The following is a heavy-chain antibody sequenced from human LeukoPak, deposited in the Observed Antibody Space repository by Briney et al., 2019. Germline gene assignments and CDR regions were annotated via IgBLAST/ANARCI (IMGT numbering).Heavy chain of an antibody. D-gene: IGHD3-10*01. V-gene: IGHV4-34*01. Sequence: SETLSLTCAVYGGSFSGYYWSWIRQPPGKGLEWIGEINHSGSTNYNPSLKSRVTISVDTSKNQFTLKLSSVTAADTAVYYCASFTMVRGEPSYYFDYWGQGTLVTVSS. CDR1: GGSFSGYY. CDR2: INHSGST. CDR3: ASFTMVRGEPSYYFDY. J-gene: IGHJ4*02.